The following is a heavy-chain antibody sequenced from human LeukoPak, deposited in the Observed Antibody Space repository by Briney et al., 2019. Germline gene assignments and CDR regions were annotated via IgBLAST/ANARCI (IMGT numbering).Heavy chain of an antibody. D-gene: IGHD3-10*01. CDR2: INPSGGST. V-gene: IGHV1-46*01. J-gene: IGHJ3*02. Sequence: GSSVKVSCKASGGTFSSYAISWVRQAPGQGLEWMGIINPSGGSTSYAQKFQGRVTMTRDTSTSTVYMELSSLRSEDTAVYYCARGGYYGSVQGAFDIWGQGTMVTVSS. CDR1: GGTFSSYA. CDR3: ARGGYYGSVQGAFDI.